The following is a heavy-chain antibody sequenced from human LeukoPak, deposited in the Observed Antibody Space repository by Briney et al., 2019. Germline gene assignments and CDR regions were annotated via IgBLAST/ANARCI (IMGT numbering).Heavy chain of an antibody. D-gene: IGHD2-2*01. Sequence: SETLSLTCTVSGGSISSYYWSWIRQPPGKGLEWLGYIYYSGSTNYNPSLKSRVTISVDTSKNRFSLKLSSVTAADTAVYYCARGCSTSCPVDYWGQGTLVTVSS. CDR2: IYYSGST. J-gene: IGHJ4*02. V-gene: IGHV4-59*01. CDR3: ARGCSTSCPVDY. CDR1: GGSISSYY.